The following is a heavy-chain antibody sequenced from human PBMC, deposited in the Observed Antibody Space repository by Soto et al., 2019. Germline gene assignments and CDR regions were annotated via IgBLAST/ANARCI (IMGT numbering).Heavy chain of an antibody. D-gene: IGHD3-22*01. CDR1: GGSISSSSYY. CDR2: IYYSGST. Sequence: PSETLSLTCTVSGGSISSSSYYWGWIRQPPGKGLEWIGSIYYSGSTYYNPSLKSRVTISVDTSKNQFSLKLSSVTAADTAVYYCARQKTMIVVVTPFDYWGQGTLVTVSS. CDR3: ARQKTMIVVVTPFDY. V-gene: IGHV4-39*01. J-gene: IGHJ4*02.